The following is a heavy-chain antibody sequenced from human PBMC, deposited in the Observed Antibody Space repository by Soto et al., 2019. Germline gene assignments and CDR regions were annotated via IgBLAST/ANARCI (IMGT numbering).Heavy chain of an antibody. CDR2: IYYSGST. D-gene: IGHD5-12*01. V-gene: IGHV4-30-4*01. Sequence: PSETLSLTCTVSGGSISSGDYYWSWIRQPPGKGLEWIGYIYYSGSTYYNPSLKSRVTISVDTSKNQFSLKLGSVTAADTAVYYCARVWYSGYDYPDPYDYWSQRT. CDR3: ARVWYSGYDYPDPYDY. J-gene: IGHJ4*02. CDR1: GGSISSGDYY.